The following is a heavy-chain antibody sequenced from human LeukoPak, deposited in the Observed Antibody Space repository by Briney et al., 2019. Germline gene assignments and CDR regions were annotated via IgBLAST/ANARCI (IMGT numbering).Heavy chain of an antibody. V-gene: IGHV3-23*01. CDR3: AKALNYWYFDL. Sequence: GGSLRLSCAASGFTFSSYDMSWVRQAPGKGLEWVSASGGDGGSTYADSVKGRFTISRDNSKNTLDLQMNSLRAEDTATYYCAKALNYWYFDLWGRGNLVTVSS. CDR1: GFTFSSYD. CDR2: SGGDGGST. J-gene: IGHJ2*01.